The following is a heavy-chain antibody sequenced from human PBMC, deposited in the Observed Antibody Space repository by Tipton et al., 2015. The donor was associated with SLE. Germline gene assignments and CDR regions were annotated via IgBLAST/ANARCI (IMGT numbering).Heavy chain of an antibody. D-gene: IGHD3-3*01. V-gene: IGHV4-4*07. CDR1: GCSISSYY. Sequence: TLSLTCTVSGCSISSYYWNWIRQAAGKGLEWIGRVYISGNTNYNPSVQSRVTMSVDTSKNQFSLKMNSVTAADTAMYYCARDAGNDFWSGFGVFDLWGQGTLVTVSS. J-gene: IGHJ4*02. CDR3: ARDAGNDFWSGFGVFDL. CDR2: VYISGNT.